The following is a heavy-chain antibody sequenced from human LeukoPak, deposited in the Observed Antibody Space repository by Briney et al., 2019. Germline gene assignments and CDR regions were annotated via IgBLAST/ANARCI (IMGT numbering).Heavy chain of an antibody. J-gene: IGHJ4*02. V-gene: IGHV5-51*01. CDR3: ATRPSGYCDSSGLPVH. CDR1: GYSFTSYW. Sequence: GESLKISCKGSGYSFTSYWIGWVRQMPGKGLEWMGIIYPGDSETRYSPSFQGQVTISADKSISTAYLQWSSLKASDTAMYYCATRPSGYCDSSGLPVHWGQGTLVTVSS. CDR2: IYPGDSET. D-gene: IGHD3-22*01.